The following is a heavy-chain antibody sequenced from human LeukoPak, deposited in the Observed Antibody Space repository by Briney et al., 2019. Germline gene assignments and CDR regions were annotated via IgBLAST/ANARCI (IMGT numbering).Heavy chain of an antibody. CDR3: ARGPITTRSHFDY. D-gene: IGHD3-22*01. V-gene: IGHV1-69*13. Sequence: SVKVSCKTSGYTFTSFYMHWVRQAPGQGLEWMGGIIPIFATANYAQKFQGRVTITADESTSTAYMELSSLRSEDTAVYYCARGPITTRSHFDYWGQGTLVTVSS. CDR2: IIPIFATA. J-gene: IGHJ4*02. CDR1: GYTFTSFY.